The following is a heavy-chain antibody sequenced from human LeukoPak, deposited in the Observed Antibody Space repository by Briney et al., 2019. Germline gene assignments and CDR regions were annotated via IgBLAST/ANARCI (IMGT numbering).Heavy chain of an antibody. J-gene: IGHJ3*02. CDR3: ARDYPTGDYYYDSSGWSAFDI. CDR2: KKQDGRMK. V-gene: IGHV3-7*01. D-gene: IGHD3-22*01. Sequence: GGPLRFPCAASGFTFRSYWLSWVPQAPGKALRGWANKKQDGRMKYSVDPVKARFPISRENAKNSLYLQMISVGDEDTAVYYCARDYPTGDYYYDSSGWSAFDIWGQGTMVTVSS. CDR1: GFTFRSYW.